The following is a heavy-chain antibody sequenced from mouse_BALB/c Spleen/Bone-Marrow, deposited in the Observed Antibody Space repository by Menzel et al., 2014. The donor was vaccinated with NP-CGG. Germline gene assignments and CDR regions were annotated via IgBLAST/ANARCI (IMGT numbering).Heavy chain of an antibody. Sequence: EVQLVESGGGLVQPGGSRKLSCAASGFTFSNFGMHWFRQSPEKGLEWVAFVSTGSTIIYYADTVKGRFTISRDNPENTLFLHMTSLRSEDTAIYYCARSHFYGNYFDYWGQGTTLTVSS. V-gene: IGHV5-17*02. CDR2: VSTGSTII. J-gene: IGHJ2*01. D-gene: IGHD2-1*01. CDR1: GFTFSNFG. CDR3: ARSHFYGNYFDY.